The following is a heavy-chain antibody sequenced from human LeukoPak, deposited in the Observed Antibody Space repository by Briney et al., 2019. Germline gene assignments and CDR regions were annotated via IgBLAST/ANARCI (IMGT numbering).Heavy chain of an antibody. CDR3: ARGFAPSYYYDSSGYYVVDY. CDR1: GYTFTSYY. CDR2: INPSGGST. Sequence: GASVKVSCKASGYTFTSYYMHWVRQAPGQGLEWMGIINPSGGSTSYAQKFQGRVTMTRDTSTSTVYMELSSLRSEDTAVYYCARGFAPSYYYDSSGYYVVDYWGQGTLVTVSS. D-gene: IGHD3-22*01. J-gene: IGHJ4*02. V-gene: IGHV1-46*01.